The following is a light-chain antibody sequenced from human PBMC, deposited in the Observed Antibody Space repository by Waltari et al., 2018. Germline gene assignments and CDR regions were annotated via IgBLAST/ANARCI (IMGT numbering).Light chain of an antibody. J-gene: IGLJ1*01. V-gene: IGLV2-14*01. Sequence: QSALTQPASVSGSPGQSITISCTGTSSDVGGYNYVSGYQQHPGKAPKVMIYEVHNRPSGVSDRLSGSKSGNTASLTIAGLQADDEADYYCSSYSSSSTLYVFGTGTMVTVL. CDR2: EVH. CDR3: SSYSSSSTLYV. CDR1: SSDVGGYNY.